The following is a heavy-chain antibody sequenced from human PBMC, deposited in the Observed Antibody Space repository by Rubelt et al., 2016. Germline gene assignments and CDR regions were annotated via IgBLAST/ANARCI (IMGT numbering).Heavy chain of an antibody. CDR2: IKSKTDGGTT. CDR3: TTVWSTHYYDSSGYFMEHDY. CDR1: GFTFSNAW. Sequence: EVQLVESGGGLVKPGGSLRLSCAASGFTFSNAWMNWVRQAPGKGLEWVGRIKSKTDGGTTDYAAPVKGRFTISRDDSKNTLYLQMNSLKTEDTAVYYCTTVWSTHYYDSSGYFMEHDYWGQGTLVTVSS. D-gene: IGHD3-22*01. J-gene: IGHJ4*02. V-gene: IGHV3-15*07.